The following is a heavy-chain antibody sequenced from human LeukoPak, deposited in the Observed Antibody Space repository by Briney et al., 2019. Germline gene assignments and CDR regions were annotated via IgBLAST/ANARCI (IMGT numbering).Heavy chain of an antibody. CDR1: GGSFSGYY. CDR3: ARGSHIVVVTATTGPYYFDY. D-gene: IGHD2-21*02. CDR2: INHSGST. J-gene: IGHJ4*02. V-gene: IGHV4-34*01. Sequence: SETLSLTCAVYGGSFSGYYWSWIRQPPGKGLEWIGEINHSGSTNYNPSLKSRVTISVDTSKNRFSLKLSSVTAADTAVYYCARGSHIVVVTATTGPYYFDYWGQGTLVTVSS.